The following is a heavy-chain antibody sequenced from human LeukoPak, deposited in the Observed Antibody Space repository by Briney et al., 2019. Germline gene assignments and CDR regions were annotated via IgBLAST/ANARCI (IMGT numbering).Heavy chain of an antibody. D-gene: IGHD6-6*01. V-gene: IGHV1-18*01. CDR1: GYTFTSYG. CDR3: ASFEFSSRSFDY. Sequence: ASVKVSCRASGYTFTSYGISWVRQAPGQGLEWMGWISAYNGNTNYAQKLQGRVTMTTDTSTSTAYMELRSLRSDDTAVYYCASFEFSSRSFDYWGQGTLVTVSS. J-gene: IGHJ4*02. CDR2: ISAYNGNT.